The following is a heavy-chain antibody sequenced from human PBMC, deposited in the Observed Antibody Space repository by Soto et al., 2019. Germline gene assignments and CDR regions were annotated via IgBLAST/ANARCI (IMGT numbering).Heavy chain of an antibody. D-gene: IGHD2-2*01. CDR3: ARFERDIVVVPAAMPRPGGYYYYGMDV. CDR1: NYTLTSHG. J-gene: IGHJ6*02. CDR2: ISAHTGNT. V-gene: IGHV1-18*01. Sequence: GASVKVSCKASNYTLTSHGINWVRQAPGQGLEWMGWISAHTGNTNYAQKFQGRVTMTTDTSTSTAYMELRSLRSEDTAVYYCARFERDIVVVPAAMPRPGGYYYYGMDVWGQGTTVTVSS.